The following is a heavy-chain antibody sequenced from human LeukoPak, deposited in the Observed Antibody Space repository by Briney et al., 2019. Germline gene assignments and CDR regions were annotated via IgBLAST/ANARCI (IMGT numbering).Heavy chain of an antibody. Sequence: SETLSLTCTVSGGSISSSSYHWGWIPQPPGKGLEWIGSIYYSGSSYYNPSLKSRVTISVDTSKNQFSLKLSSVTAADTAVYYCARHDSSSWSSFDYWGQGALVTVSS. CDR3: ARHDSSSWSSFDY. D-gene: IGHD6-13*01. J-gene: IGHJ4*02. CDR2: IYYSGSS. CDR1: GGSISSSSYH. V-gene: IGHV4-39*01.